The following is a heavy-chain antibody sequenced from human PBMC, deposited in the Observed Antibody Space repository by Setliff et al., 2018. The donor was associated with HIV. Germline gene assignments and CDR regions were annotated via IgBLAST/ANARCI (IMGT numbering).Heavy chain of an antibody. CDR3: VRDRALRFSQSPSLHYFDV. V-gene: IGHV4-38-2*02. Sequence: PSETLSLTCLVFGYSINDGYHWGWIRQPPRKGLEWIGSIYNSGRASYNPSRRSRASLSIDTSKNRFSLRLNPVTAADTAVYYCVRDRALRFSQSPSLHYFDVWGQGILVTVSS. CDR2: IYNSGRA. J-gene: IGHJ4*01. CDR1: GYSINDGYH.